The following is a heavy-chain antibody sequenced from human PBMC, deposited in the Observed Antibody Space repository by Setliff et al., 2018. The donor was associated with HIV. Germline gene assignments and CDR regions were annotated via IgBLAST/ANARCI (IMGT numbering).Heavy chain of an antibody. CDR2: IKLSSGGT. CDR3: VTSPGSFTSVDETEAGDY. V-gene: IGHV1-2*02. Sequence: AASVKVSCKAPGNSFNGDFLNWVRQAPGQGPEWMGNIKLSSGGTKSAQKFLGRVTMTRDTSTNTAFMELRRLNSDDTATYFCVTSPGSFTSVDETEAGDYWGQGTLVTVSS. J-gene: IGHJ4*02. D-gene: IGHD6-25*01. CDR1: GNSFNGDF.